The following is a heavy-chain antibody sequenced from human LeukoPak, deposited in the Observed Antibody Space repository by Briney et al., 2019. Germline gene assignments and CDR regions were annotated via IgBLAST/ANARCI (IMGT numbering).Heavy chain of an antibody. CDR2: IIPIFGTA. V-gene: IGHV1-69*13. Sequence: SVKVSCKASGGTFSSYAISWVRQAPGQGLEWMGGIIPIFGTANYAQKFQGRVTITADESTSTAYMELSSLRSEDTAVYYCASGGSSSWYSYYYYMDVWGKGTTVTVSS. J-gene: IGHJ6*03. CDR1: GGTFSSYA. CDR3: ASGGSSSWYSYYYYMDV. D-gene: IGHD6-13*01.